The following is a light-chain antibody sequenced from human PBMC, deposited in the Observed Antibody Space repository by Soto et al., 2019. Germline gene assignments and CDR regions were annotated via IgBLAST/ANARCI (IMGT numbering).Light chain of an antibody. V-gene: IGLV2-11*01. Sequence: QSALTQPPSVSGSPGQSVTISYTGTSSDVGGFNYVSWYQHHPGKAPKLMIYDVSKRPSGVPDRFYGSKSGNTASLTISGLQAEDEADYYCCSYAGGYTHYVFATGTKVTV. CDR1: SSDVGGFNY. J-gene: IGLJ1*01. CDR2: DVS. CDR3: CSYAGGYTHYV.